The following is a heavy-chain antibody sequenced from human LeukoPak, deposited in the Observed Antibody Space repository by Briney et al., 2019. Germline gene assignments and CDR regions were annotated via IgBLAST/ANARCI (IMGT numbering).Heavy chain of an antibody. V-gene: IGHV4-59*08. CDR3: ARVIMAGDAFDI. D-gene: IGHD2-8*01. CDR1: GGSISSYY. CDR2: IYYSGRI. Sequence: SETLSLTCNVSGGSISSYYWNWIRQPPGKGLEWIGYIYYSGRIDYNPSLKSRVNILIDTSKNQFSLKLHSVTAADTAVYYCARVIMAGDAFDIWGQGTMVTVSS. J-gene: IGHJ3*02.